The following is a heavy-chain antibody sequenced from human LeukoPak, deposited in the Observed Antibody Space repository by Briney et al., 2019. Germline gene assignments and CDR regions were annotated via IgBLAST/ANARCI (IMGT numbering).Heavy chain of an antibody. Sequence: PGGSLRLSCAASGFTFGSYWMTWVRQAPGKGLEWVANIKPDGSDKYYVGSVKGRFTISRDNAKNSLYLQMNSLRAEDAALYFCARDDYQLGSYYHGMDVWGQGTTVTVSS. CDR3: ARDDYQLGSYYHGMDV. V-gene: IGHV3-7*01. CDR2: IKPDGSDK. D-gene: IGHD7-27*01. CDR1: GFTFGSYW. J-gene: IGHJ6*02.